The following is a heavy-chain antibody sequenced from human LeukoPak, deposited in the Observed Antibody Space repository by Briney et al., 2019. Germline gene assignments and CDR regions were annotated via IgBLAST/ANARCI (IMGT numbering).Heavy chain of an antibody. CDR2: IRSKAYGGTT. CDR1: GFTFGDYA. Sequence: PGRSLTLSCTASGFTFGDYAMSWVRQAPGKGLEWVGFIRSKAYGGTTEYAASVKRRFTISRDDSKSIAYLQMNSLKTEDTAVYYCTKNLRRLDYWGQGTLVTVSS. D-gene: IGHD4-17*01. CDR3: TKNLRRLDY. V-gene: IGHV3-49*04. J-gene: IGHJ4*02.